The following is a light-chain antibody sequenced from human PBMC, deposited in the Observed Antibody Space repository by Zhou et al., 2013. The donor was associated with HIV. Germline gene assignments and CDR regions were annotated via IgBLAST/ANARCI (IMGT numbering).Light chain of an antibody. J-gene: IGKJ3*01. V-gene: IGKV2-30*01. Sequence: DVVMTQSPLSLSVSLGQSASVSCRSSQSLVYTDGDTYLNWFQQRPGQSPRRLIYKVSKRDSGVPDRFSGSGSGSQFTLTISRVEAEDVGVYYCMQALQTPAFGPGTKVDIK. CDR1: QSLVYTDGDTY. CDR3: MQALQTPA. CDR2: KVS.